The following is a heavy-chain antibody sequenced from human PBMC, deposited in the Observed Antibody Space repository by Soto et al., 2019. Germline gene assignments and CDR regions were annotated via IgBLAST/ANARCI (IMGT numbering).Heavy chain of an antibody. J-gene: IGHJ3*02. Sequence: GEALKISGNGSGYSFTSYWISLVRQMPGKGLEWMGRIDPSYSYTNYSPSFQGHVTISANKYISTAYLQWSSLKASDTDMYYCASMVIGTPDIWGQGTMVTV. V-gene: IGHV5-10-1*01. CDR2: IDPSYSYT. D-gene: IGHD2-15*01. CDR1: GYSFTSYW. CDR3: ASMVIGTPDI.